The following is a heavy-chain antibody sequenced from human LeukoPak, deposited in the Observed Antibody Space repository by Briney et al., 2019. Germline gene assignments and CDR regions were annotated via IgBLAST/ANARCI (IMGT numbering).Heavy chain of an antibody. J-gene: IGHJ6*02. V-gene: IGHV3-23*01. CDR1: GFTFSSYA. D-gene: IGHD5-18*01. Sequence: PGGSLRLSCAASGFTFSSYAMSWVRQAPGKGLEWVSAISGSGGSTYYADSVKGRFTISRDNSKNTLYLQMNSLRAEDTAVYYCARGLGRIQPTYYYYGMDVWGQGTTVTVSS. CDR2: ISGSGGST. CDR3: ARGLGRIQPTYYYYGMDV.